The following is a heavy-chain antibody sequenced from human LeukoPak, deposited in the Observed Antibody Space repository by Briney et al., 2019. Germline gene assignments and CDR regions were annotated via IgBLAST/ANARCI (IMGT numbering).Heavy chain of an antibody. V-gene: IGHV4-39*07. CDR2: IYYSGST. D-gene: IGHD6-19*01. CDR1: GGSISSSSYY. CDR3: ARDAAGAVAGPEY. J-gene: IGHJ4*02. Sequence: SETLSLTCTVSGGSISSSSYYWGWIRQPPGKGLEWIGSIYYSGSTYYNPSLKSRVTISVDTSKNQFSLKLSSVTAADTAVYYCARDAAGAVAGPEYWGQGTLVTVSS.